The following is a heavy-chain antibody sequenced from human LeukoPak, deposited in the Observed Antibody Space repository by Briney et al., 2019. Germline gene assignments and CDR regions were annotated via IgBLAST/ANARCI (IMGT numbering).Heavy chain of an antibody. J-gene: IGHJ4*02. V-gene: IGHV3-49*04. CDR3: TLNGYGDYVDFDY. Sequence: GGSLRLSCAASGFTFSSYSMNWVRQAPGKGLEWVGFIRSKAYGGTTEYAASVKGRFTISRDDSKSIAYLQMNSRKTEDTAVYYCTLNGYGDYVDFDYWGQGTLVTVSS. CDR2: IRSKAYGGTT. D-gene: IGHD4-17*01. CDR1: GFTFSSYS.